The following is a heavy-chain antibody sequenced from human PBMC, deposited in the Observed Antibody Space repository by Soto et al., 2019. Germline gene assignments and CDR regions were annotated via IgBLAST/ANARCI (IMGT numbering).Heavy chain of an antibody. CDR2: ISHDGHA. J-gene: IGHJ5*02. CDR3: ARQVYGDYLGGNWFGP. Sequence: PSETLSLTCSVLGDSISDTRYYWGWIRQSPEKGLEWIGSISHDGHAYYNPSLKSRVTFFADTSRNQFSLKMKSVTVADTALYFCARQVYGDYLGGNWFGPWGQGTLVTVSS. D-gene: IGHD4-17*01. CDR1: GDSISDTRYY. V-gene: IGHV4-39*01.